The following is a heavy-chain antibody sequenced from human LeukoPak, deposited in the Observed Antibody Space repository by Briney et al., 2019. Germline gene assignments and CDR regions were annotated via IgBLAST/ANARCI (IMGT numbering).Heavy chain of an antibody. V-gene: IGHV3-48*01. CDR3: AGQGYPAIVAAVDY. CDR1: GFTFGSYS. J-gene: IGHJ4*02. D-gene: IGHD6-13*01. Sequence: GGSLRLSCAASGFTFGSYSMNWVRQAPGKGLEWVSYISSGSSTIYYADSVKGRFTISRDNAKNSLYLQMNSPRAEDTAVYYCAGQGYPAIVAAVDYWGQGTLVTVSS. CDR2: ISSGSSTI.